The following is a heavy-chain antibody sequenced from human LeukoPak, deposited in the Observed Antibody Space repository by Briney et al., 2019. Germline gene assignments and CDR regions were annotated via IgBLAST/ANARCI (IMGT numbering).Heavy chain of an antibody. J-gene: IGHJ3*02. V-gene: IGHV3-30-3*01. CDR3: AKDSHCSSTSCYTGRAFDI. D-gene: IGHD2-2*02. CDR1: RFTFISYS. CDR2: ISYDGSNK. Sequence: GGSLRLSCAASRFTFISYSMHWVRQAPGKGLEWVAVISYDGSNKYYADSVKGRFTISRDNSKNTLYLQMNSLRAEDTAVYYCAKDSHCSSTSCYTGRAFDIWGQGTMVTVSS.